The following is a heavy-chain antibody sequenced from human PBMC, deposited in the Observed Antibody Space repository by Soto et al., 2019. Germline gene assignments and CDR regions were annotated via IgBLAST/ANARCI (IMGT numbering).Heavy chain of an antibody. V-gene: IGHV4-34*01. CDR2: INHSGST. D-gene: IGHD3-3*01. J-gene: IGHJ4*02. CDR3: ARSYDFLVTPFFDY. Sequence: PSETLSLTCAVYGGSFSGYYWSWIRQPPGKGLEWIGEINHSGSTNYNPSLKSRVTISVDTSKNQFSLKLSSVTAADTSVYYCARSYDFLVTPFFDYWGQGTLVTVSS. CDR1: GGSFSGYY.